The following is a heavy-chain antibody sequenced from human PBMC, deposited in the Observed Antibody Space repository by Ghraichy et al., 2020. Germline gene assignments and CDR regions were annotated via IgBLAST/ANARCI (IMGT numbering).Heavy chain of an antibody. J-gene: IGHJ4*02. CDR2: IYSGGST. V-gene: IGHV3-53*01. D-gene: IGHD3-3*01. Sequence: GGSLRLSCAASGFTVSSNYMSWVRQAPGKGLEWVSVIYSGGSTYYADSVKGRFTISRDNSKNTLYLQMNSLRAEDTAVYYCAGTIFGVVIPIFDYWGRGTLVTVSS. CDR3: AGTIFGVVIPIFDY. CDR1: GFTVSSNY.